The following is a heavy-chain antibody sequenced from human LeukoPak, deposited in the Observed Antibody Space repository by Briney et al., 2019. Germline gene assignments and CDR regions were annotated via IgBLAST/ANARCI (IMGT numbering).Heavy chain of an antibody. D-gene: IGHD4-17*01. CDR2: ISGSGGST. V-gene: IGHV3-23*01. Sequence: GGSLRLSCAASGFTFSNYAMSWVRQAPGKGLEWVSAISGSGGSTYYADSVKGRFTISKDNSMNTLYLQMNSLRGEDTAVYYCAKRPTTSSFDYWGQGTLVTVSS. CDR3: AKRPTTSSFDY. J-gene: IGHJ4*02. CDR1: GFTFSNYA.